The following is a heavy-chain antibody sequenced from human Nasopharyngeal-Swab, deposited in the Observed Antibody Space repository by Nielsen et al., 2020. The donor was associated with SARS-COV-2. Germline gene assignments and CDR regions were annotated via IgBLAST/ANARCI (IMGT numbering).Heavy chain of an antibody. CDR3: ARDQYYDSSGYYYYGMDV. D-gene: IGHD3-22*01. V-gene: IGHV3-48*04. CDR2: ISSSSSTT. Sequence: GESLKISCAASGFTFSSYSMNWVRQAPGKGLEWVSYISSSSSTTYYADSVKGRFTISRDNAKNSLYLQMNSLRAEDTAVYYCARDQYYDSSGYYYYGMDVWGQGTTVTVSS. J-gene: IGHJ6*02. CDR1: GFTFSSYS.